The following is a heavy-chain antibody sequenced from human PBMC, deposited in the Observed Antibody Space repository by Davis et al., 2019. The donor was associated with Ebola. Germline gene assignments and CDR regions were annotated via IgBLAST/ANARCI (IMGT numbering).Heavy chain of an antibody. V-gene: IGHV3-30*04. J-gene: IGHJ4*02. CDR1: GFTFRNYA. CDR3: ARAVFHEVLDY. Sequence: GESLKIPCSASGFTFRNYAMHWVRQAPGKGPEWVAVVSHSEREKFYADSVKGRFTISRDNSENTLYLQMNSLTADGTAVYYCARAVFHEVLDYWGQGTPVTVSS. CDR2: VSHSEREK. D-gene: IGHD3-3*01.